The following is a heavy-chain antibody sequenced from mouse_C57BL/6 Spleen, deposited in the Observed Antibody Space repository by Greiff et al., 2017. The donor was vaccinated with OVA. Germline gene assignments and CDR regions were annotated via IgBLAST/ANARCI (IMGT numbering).Heavy chain of an antibody. CDR2: INPNNGGT. D-gene: IGHD3-2*02. J-gene: IGHJ4*01. Sequence: VHVKQSGPELVKPGASVKMSCKASGYTFTDYNMHWVKQSHGKSLEWIGYINPNNGGTSYTQKFKGKATLTVNQSSSTAYMELRSLTSEDSAVYYCAKSIAQAYAMDYWGQGTSVTVSS. CDR1: GYTFTDYN. V-gene: IGHV1-22*01. CDR3: AKSIAQAYAMDY.